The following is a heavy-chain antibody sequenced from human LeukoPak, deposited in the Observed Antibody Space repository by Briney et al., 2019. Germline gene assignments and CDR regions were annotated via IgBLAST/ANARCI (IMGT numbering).Heavy chain of an antibody. CDR3: ARDRSYYAY. Sequence: SETLSLTCTVSGGSISSYYWSWIRQPPGKGLEWIGYIYYSGSTNHNPSLKSRVTISVDTSKNQFSLKLSSVTAADTAVYYCARDRSYYAYWGQGTLVTVSS. CDR1: GGSISSYY. J-gene: IGHJ4*02. CDR2: IYYSGST. V-gene: IGHV4-59*01.